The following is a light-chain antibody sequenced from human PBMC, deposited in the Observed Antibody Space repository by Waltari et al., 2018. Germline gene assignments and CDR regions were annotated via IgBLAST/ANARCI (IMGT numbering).Light chain of an antibody. CDR1: RSNIGKNN. CDR3: AAWDDSLNGL. Sequence: QSVLTHPPSVSGAPGQRVTISCSGSRSNIGKNNVTWYQQVPGTAPKLLIFSNNQRSSGVPDRFSGSKSGTSASLAISGLQSEDEADYFCAAWDDSLNGLFGGGTKLTVL. V-gene: IGLV1-44*01. CDR2: SNN. J-gene: IGLJ2*01.